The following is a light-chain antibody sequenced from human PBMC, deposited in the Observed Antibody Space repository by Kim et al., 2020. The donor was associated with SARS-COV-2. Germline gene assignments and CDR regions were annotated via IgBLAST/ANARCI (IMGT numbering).Light chain of an antibody. Sequence: GQRVTISCSGTHSNIVTNYVHGYQQLPGTAPKLLISRNSQRPSGVPDRFSGSRSDTAASLAISGLRSDDEGDYYCAAWDNSLSGWVFGRGTQLTVL. CDR3: AAWDNSLSGWV. CDR1: HSNIVTNY. J-gene: IGLJ3*02. V-gene: IGLV1-47*01. CDR2: RNS.